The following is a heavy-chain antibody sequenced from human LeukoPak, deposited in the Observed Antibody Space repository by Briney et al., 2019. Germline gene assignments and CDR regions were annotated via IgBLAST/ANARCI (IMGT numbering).Heavy chain of an antibody. CDR3: ATGGSSWYYFDY. CDR1: GFTFSSYA. CDR2: ISYDGSNK. D-gene: IGHD6-13*01. V-gene: IGHV3-30-3*01. J-gene: IGHJ4*02. Sequence: GGSLRLSCAASGFTFSSYAMHWVRQAPGKGLEWVAVISYDGSNKYYADSVKGRFTISRDNSKNTLYVQMNSLRAEDTAVYYCATGGSSWYYFDYWGQGTLVTVSS.